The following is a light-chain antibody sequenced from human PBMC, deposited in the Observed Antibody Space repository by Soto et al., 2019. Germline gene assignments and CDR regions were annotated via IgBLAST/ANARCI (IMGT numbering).Light chain of an antibody. CDR1: QSVSSN. Sequence: ENVLTQSPATLSLSPGERATLSCRASQSVSSNLAWYQQKPGQAPRLLIYDASNRATGIPARFSGSGSGTDFTLTISSLQPEDFAVYYCQQSYSTPPYTFGQGTKLEIK. J-gene: IGKJ2*01. CDR3: QQSYSTPPYT. V-gene: IGKV3-11*01. CDR2: DAS.